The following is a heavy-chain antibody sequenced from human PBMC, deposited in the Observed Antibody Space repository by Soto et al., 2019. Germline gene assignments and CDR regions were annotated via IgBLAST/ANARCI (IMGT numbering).Heavy chain of an antibody. CDR2: IYYSGST. D-gene: IGHD3-22*01. V-gene: IGHV4-59*11. Sequence: SETLSLTCTVSGGSISSHYWSWIRQPPGKGLEWIGYIYYSGSTNYNPSLKSRVTISVDTSKNQFSLKLSSVTAADTAVYYCARTFPYDSSGYYSQYYFDYWGQGTLVTVSS. CDR1: GGSISSHY. J-gene: IGHJ4*02. CDR3: ARTFPYDSSGYYSQYYFDY.